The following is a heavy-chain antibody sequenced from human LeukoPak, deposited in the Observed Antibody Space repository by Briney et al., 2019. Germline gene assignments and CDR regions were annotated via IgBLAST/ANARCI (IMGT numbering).Heavy chain of an antibody. V-gene: IGHV4-30-4*08. CDR3: ASLLMYYYDSSGYYYTGHFDY. CDR2: IYYSGST. J-gene: IGHJ4*02. Sequence: SETLSLTCAVYGGSFSGYYWSWIRQPPGKGLEWIGYIYYSGSTYYNPSLKSRVTISVDTSKNQFSLKLSSVTAADTAVYYCASLLMYYYDSSGYYYTGHFDYWGQGTLVTVSS. D-gene: IGHD3-22*01. CDR1: GGSFSGYY.